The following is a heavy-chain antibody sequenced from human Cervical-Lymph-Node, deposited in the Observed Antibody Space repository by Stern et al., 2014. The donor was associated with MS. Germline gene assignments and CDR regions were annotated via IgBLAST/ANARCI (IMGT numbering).Heavy chain of an antibody. V-gene: IGHV3-33*01. J-gene: IGHJ4*02. CDR3: ERDGGESTIWPIDY. D-gene: IGHD5/OR15-5a*01. CDR1: GFSFSTFG. CDR2: IWYDGRNK. Sequence: VHLVESGGGVVQPERSLRLSCAASGFSFSTFGMHWVRQAPGKGLEWVAVIWYDGRNKFYAASGKVRFTIARDNSNTTPYLQMHSLRVEDTAMYYCERDGGESTIWPIDYWGQGTLVTVSS.